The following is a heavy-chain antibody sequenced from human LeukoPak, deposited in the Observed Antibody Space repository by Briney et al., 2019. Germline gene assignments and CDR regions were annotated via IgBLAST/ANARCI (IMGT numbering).Heavy chain of an antibody. J-gene: IGHJ4*02. D-gene: IGHD2-2*02. CDR2: INHSGST. CDR3: ARTNTV. Sequence: SETLSLTCAVYGGSFSGYYWSWIRQPPGKGLEWIGEINHSGSTNYNPSLKKRVTISVDTSKNQFSLKLSSVTAADTAVYYCARTNTVWGQGTLVTVSS. CDR1: GGSFSGYY. V-gene: IGHV4-34*01.